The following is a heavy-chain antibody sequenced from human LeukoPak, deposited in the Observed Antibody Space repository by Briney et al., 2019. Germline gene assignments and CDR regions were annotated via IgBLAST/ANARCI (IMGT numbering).Heavy chain of an antibody. Sequence: GGSLRLSCAASGFTFSSYTMSWVRQAPGRGLEWVSAISGSGDSTYYTDSVKGRFTISRANSKNSLYLQMNCLRAEDTAVYYCAKGDTGWAIVPAAIAYWGQGTLVTVSS. CDR2: ISGSGDST. V-gene: IGHV3-23*01. J-gene: IGHJ4*02. D-gene: IGHD2-2*01. CDR3: AKGDTGWAIVPAAIAY. CDR1: GFTFSSYT.